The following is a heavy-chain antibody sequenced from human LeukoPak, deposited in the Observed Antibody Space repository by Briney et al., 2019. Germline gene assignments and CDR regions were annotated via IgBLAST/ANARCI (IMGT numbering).Heavy chain of an antibody. CDR2: IYYSGST. Sequence: SETLSLTCTVSGGSISSYYWSWIRQPPGKGLEWIGYIYYSGSTNYNPSLKSRVTISVDTSKNQFSLKLSSVTAADTAVYYCARIGPRYSAYYYYMDVWGKGTTVTVSS. CDR1: GGSISSYY. J-gene: IGHJ6*03. V-gene: IGHV4-59*01. D-gene: IGHD2-15*01. CDR3: ARIGPRYSAYYYYMDV.